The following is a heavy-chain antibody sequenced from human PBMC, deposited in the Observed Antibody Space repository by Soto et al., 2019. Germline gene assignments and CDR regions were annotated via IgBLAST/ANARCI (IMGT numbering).Heavy chain of an antibody. CDR1: GFTFSSYW. J-gene: IGHJ6*02. CDR3: ARDDDRAYCSGGSCYATRWHYYYYGMDV. Sequence: ESLRLSCAASGFTFSSYWMSWVRQAPGKGLEWVANIKQDGSEKYYVDSVKGRFTISRDNAKNSLYLQMNSLRAEDTAVYYCARDDDRAYCSGGSCYATRWHYYYYGMDVRGQGTTVTVSS. CDR2: IKQDGSEK. D-gene: IGHD2-15*01. V-gene: IGHV3-7*01.